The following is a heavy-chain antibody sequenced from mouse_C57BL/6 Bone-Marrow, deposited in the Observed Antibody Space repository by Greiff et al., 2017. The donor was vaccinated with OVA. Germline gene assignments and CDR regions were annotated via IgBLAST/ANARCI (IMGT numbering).Heavy chain of an antibody. CDR2: INYDGSST. V-gene: IGHV5-16*01. D-gene: IGHD2-3*01. CDR3: ARDRRVYDGYHYWYVDV. Sequence: EVPVVESEGGLVQPGSSMKLSCPASGFTFSDYYMAWVRQVPEKGLEWVANINYDGSSTYYLDSLQSRFIISRDNAKNILYLQMSSLKSEDTATYYCARDRRVYDGYHYWYVDVWGTGTTVTVSS. J-gene: IGHJ1*03. CDR1: GFTFSDYY.